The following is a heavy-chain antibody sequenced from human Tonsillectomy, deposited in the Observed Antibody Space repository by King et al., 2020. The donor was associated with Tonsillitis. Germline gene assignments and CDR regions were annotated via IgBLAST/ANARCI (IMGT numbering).Heavy chain of an antibody. V-gene: IGHV3-9*01. D-gene: IGHD3-22*01. CDR1: GFTFDNYA. CDR2: ISWNSGSV. J-gene: IGHJ6*02. Sequence: VQLVESGGGLVQPGRSLRLSCAASGFTFDNYAMHWVRQAPGKGLEWVSGISWNSGSVGYADSVKGRFTISRDNAKNSLYLQMNSLRAEDTALYYCAKGFGIVVVGTGGMDVWGQGTTVTVSS. CDR3: AKGFGIVVVGTGGMDV.